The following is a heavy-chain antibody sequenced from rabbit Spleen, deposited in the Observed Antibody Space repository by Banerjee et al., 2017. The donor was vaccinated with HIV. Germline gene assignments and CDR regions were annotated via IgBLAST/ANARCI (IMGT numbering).Heavy chain of an antibody. J-gene: IGHJ4*01. V-gene: IGHV1S40*01. CDR2: IGGAGGGGS. D-gene: IGHD1-1*01. Sequence: QQLEESGGGLVKPGGSLTLTCKASGIDFSMVHYMCWVRQAPGKGLEWIACIGGAGGGGSAYANWAKGRFTISKTSSTTVTLQMTSLTAADTATYFCVRGASSSGYYSLWGPGTLVTVS. CDR3: VRGASSSGYYSL. CDR1: GIDFSMVHY.